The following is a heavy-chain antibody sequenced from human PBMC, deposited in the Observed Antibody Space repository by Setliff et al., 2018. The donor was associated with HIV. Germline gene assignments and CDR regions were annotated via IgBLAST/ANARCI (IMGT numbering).Heavy chain of an antibody. CDR2: ISSSSSTI. J-gene: IGHJ3*01. V-gene: IGHV3-48*01. CDR1: GGSISRGSYS. CDR3: ARVSQSGLYVLQDAFDV. Sequence: PSETLSLTCTVSGGSISRGSYSWGWVRQAPGKGLEWVSYISSSSSTIYYADSVKGRFTISRDNAKNSLYLQMNSLRAEDTAVCYCARVSQSGLYVLQDAFDVWGQGTPVTVSS. D-gene: IGHD3-16*01.